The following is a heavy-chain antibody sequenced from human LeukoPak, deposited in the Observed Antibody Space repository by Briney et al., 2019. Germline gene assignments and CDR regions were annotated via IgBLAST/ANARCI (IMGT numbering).Heavy chain of an antibody. V-gene: IGHV4-34*01. CDR3: ARMIRVLYYFDC. D-gene: IGHD3-22*01. J-gene: IGHJ4*02. Sequence: PSETLSLTCAVYGGSFSGYYWTWIRQPPGKGLEWIGEINHSGSTNYNPSLKSRVTISVDTSKNQFSLKLSSVTAADKAVYYCARMIRVLYYFDCWGQGTLVTVSS. CDR2: INHSGST. CDR1: GGSFSGYY.